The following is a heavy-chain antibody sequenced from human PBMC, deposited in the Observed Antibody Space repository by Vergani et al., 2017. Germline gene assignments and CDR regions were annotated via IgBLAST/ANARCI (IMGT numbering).Heavy chain of an antibody. V-gene: IGHV1-69*08. J-gene: IGHJ6*02. CDR3: ARDPRGYGGDPEDYYYGMDV. D-gene: IGHD2-21*02. Sequence: QVQLVQSGAELKKPGSSVKVSCKASGATFRSNTISWVRQVPGQGLEWMGRIIPVLGTTKYAQDFQGRLTITADTSTSTAYMELTSLRSQDTAVYYCARDPRGYGGDPEDYYYGMDVWGQGTTVTVSS. CDR1: GATFRSNT. CDR2: IIPVLGTT.